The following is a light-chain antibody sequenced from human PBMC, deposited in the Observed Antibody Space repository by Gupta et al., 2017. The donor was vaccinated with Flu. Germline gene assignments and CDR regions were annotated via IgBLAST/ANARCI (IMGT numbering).Light chain of an antibody. CDR3: QQYYSSPQT. CDR2: WAS. Sequence: DIVMTQSPDSLAVSLGARATINCKSSQSVLYSSNSKNYLAWYQQKPGQPPKLLVSWASTRESGVPDRFSGSGSGTDFALTISNLQAEDVAVYFCQQYYSSPQTFGQGTKVEIK. J-gene: IGKJ1*01. V-gene: IGKV4-1*01. CDR1: QSVLYSSNSKNY.